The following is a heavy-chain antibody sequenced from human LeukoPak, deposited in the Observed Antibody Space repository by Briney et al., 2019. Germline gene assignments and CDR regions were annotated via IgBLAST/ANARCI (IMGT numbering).Heavy chain of an antibody. Sequence: GGSLRLSCAASGFFVSNNYMSWVRQAPGKGLEWVSVVYDGGSTSYADSVKGRFTISRDNAKNSLYLQMNSLRAEDTALYYCAKDIAYSSSWFSNYAFDIWGQGTMVTVSS. D-gene: IGHD6-13*01. CDR3: AKDIAYSSSWFSNYAFDI. V-gene: IGHV3-53*05. CDR2: VYDGGST. J-gene: IGHJ3*02. CDR1: GFFVSNNY.